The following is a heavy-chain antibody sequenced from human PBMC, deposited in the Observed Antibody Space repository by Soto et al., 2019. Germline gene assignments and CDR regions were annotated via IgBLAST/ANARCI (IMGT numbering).Heavy chain of an antibody. V-gene: IGHV4-34*01. Sequence: SETLSLTCAVYGGSFSGYYWSWIRQPPGKGLEWIGEINHSGSTNYNPSLKSRVTMSGDVSKNQFSLKLRSVTAADTAVYYCARGQGSGSYYDSRQRAPTTDFDYWGQGTLVTVSS. CDR1: GGSFSGYY. CDR3: ARGQGSGSYYDSRQRAPTTDFDY. J-gene: IGHJ4*02. D-gene: IGHD3-10*01. CDR2: INHSGST.